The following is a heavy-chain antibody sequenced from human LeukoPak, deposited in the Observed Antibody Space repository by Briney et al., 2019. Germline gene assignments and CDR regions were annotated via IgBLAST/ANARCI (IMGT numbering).Heavy chain of an antibody. CDR3: ARDLRRWHPELDY. V-gene: IGHV3-7*01. Sequence: PGGSLRLSCAASGFTFSSYWMSWVRQAPGKGLEWVANIKQDGSEKYYVDSVKGRFTISRDNSKNTLYLQMNSLRAEDTAVYYCARDLRRWHPELDYWGQGTLVTVSS. D-gene: IGHD4-23*01. J-gene: IGHJ4*02. CDR1: GFTFSSYW. CDR2: IKQDGSEK.